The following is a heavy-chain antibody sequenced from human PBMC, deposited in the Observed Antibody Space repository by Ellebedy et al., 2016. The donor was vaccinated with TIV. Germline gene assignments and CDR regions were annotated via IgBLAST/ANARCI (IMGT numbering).Heavy chain of an antibody. D-gene: IGHD6-13*01. CDR1: GYTFTGYY. J-gene: IGHJ4*02. CDR2: INPNSGGT. Sequence: ASVKVSCXASGYTFTGYYMHWVRQAPGQGLEWMGWINPNSGGTNYAQKFQGWVTMTRDTSISTAYMELSSLRSEDTAVYYCARTYSDPGQFDYWGQGTLVTVSS. V-gene: IGHV1-2*04. CDR3: ARTYSDPGQFDY.